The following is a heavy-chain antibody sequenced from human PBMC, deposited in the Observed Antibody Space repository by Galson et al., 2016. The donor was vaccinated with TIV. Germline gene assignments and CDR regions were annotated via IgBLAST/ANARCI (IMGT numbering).Heavy chain of an antibody. CDR1: GYIFTSWY. D-gene: IGHD5-18*01. CDR2: VSTSGGTT. V-gene: IGHV1-46*01. Sequence: SVKVSCKASGYIFTSWYMHWVRRAPGQGLEWVGIVSTSGGTTSYAQKFQGRVAMTSDTSTSTVYMELNSLKSEDTAVYYCARGPGYTYGYIFDYWGQGTPVTVAS. J-gene: IGHJ4*02. CDR3: ARGPGYTYGYIFDY.